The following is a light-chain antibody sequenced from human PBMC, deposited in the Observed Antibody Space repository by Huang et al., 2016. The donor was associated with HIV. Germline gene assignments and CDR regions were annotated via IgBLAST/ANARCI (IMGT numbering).Light chain of an antibody. CDR2: DAA. J-gene: IGKJ4*01. V-gene: IGKV3-11*01. Sequence: IVLTQSPATVSLSPGERVTLSCKASQSLSSYLAWYQQKPGQAPRLLIYDAASRAPGIPARFSGSGSGTDFTLTISNLGPEDFAVYFCQQRFDWPLTFGGGTKVEIK. CDR1: QSLSSY. CDR3: QQRFDWPLT.